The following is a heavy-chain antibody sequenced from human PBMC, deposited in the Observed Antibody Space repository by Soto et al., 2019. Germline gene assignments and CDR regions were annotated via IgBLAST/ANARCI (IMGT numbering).Heavy chain of an antibody. CDR2: INPNSGGT. J-gene: IGHJ3*02. V-gene: IGHV1-2*04. CDR3: ARVLKWLAPVEAFDI. D-gene: IGHD6-19*01. Sequence: ASVKVSCKASGYTFTGYYMHWVRQAPGQGLEWMGWINPNSGGTNYAQKFQGWVTMTRDTSICTAYMELSRLRSDDTAVYYCARVLKWLAPVEAFDIWGQGTMVTVSS. CDR1: GYTFTGYY.